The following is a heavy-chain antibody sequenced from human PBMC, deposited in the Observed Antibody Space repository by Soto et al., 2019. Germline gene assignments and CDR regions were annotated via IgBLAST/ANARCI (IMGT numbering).Heavy chain of an antibody. J-gene: IGHJ2*01. D-gene: IGHD5-18*01. V-gene: IGHV1-46*02. Sequence: QVQLVQSGAEVKKPGASVKVSCKASGYTFNSYYIHWVRQAPGQGLEWMGIFNPSGGSTNYPQKWQGRVTLTRDTSTSTVYMELSSLRSEDTAIYYCARGGYDWYFDIWGRGTLVTVSS. CDR2: FNPSGGST. CDR1: GYTFNSYY. CDR3: ARGGYDWYFDI.